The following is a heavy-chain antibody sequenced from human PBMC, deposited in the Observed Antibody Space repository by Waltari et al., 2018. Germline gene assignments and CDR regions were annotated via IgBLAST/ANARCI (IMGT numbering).Heavy chain of an antibody. Sequence: VQLQDSGPGLVTPPEPRSLTCTAYGGSISSHYWSWIRQPPGKGLEWIGYIYYSGSTNYSPALKSRVTISVDTSKNQFSLRLSSVTAADTAVYYGARVKNWNDLAFDIWGQGTMVTVSS. CDR3: ARVKNWNDLAFDI. J-gene: IGHJ3*02. CDR2: IYYSGST. V-gene: IGHV4-59*11. D-gene: IGHD1-1*01. CDR1: GGSISSHY.